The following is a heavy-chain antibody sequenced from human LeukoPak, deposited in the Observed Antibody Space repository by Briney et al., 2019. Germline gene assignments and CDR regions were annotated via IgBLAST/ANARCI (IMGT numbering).Heavy chain of an antibody. CDR2: IYYRGST. CDR1: GGSISSGDYY. D-gene: IGHD3-3*01. J-gene: IGHJ4*02. CDR3: ARSGRITIFGVVIGPFDY. Sequence: SQTLSLTCTVSGGSISSGDYYWSWIRQPPGKGLEWIGYIYYRGSTYYNPSLKSRVTISVDTSKNQFSLKLSSVTAADTAVYYCARSGRITIFGVVIGPFDYWGQGTLVTVSS. V-gene: IGHV4-30-4*01.